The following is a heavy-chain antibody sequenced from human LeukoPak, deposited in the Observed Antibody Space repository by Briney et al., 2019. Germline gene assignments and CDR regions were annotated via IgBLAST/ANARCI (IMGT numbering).Heavy chain of an antibody. J-gene: IGHJ6*02. V-gene: IGHV4-39*01. CDR1: GGSISRSSYY. Sequence: PSETLSLTCIVSGGSISRSSYYWGWLRQPPGKGLEWIGSISDSGSTYYSPSLKSRVTISVDTSKNQFSLKLRFVTAADTAVYYRARQDIWFGELVVWGQGTTVTVSS. CDR2: ISDSGST. D-gene: IGHD3-10*01. CDR3: ARQDIWFGELVV.